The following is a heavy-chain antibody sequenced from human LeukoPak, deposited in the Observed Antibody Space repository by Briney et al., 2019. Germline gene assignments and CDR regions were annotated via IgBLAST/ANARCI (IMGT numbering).Heavy chain of an antibody. V-gene: IGHV4-34*01. Sequence: SETLSLTCAVYGGSFSGYYWSWIRQPPGKGLEWIGEINHSGSTYYNPSLKSRVTISVDTSKNQFSLKLRSVTAADKAVYYCARLKLELLSVDYWSQGTLVTVSS. CDR1: GGSFSGYY. J-gene: IGHJ4*02. D-gene: IGHD1-7*01. CDR2: INHSGST. CDR3: ARLKLELLSVDY.